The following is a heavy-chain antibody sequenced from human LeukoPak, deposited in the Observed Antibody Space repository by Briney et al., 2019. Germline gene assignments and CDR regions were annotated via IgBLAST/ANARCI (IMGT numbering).Heavy chain of an antibody. CDR1: GGSISNSSHY. D-gene: IGHD1-7*01. Sequence: SETLSLTCTVSGGSISNSSHYWGWIRQPPGKGLEWIGSMYYSGRTHYNPSLKSRVTISVDTPKNQFSLSLTSVTAADTAVYYCVRHRTGTTADYWGQGTLVTVSS. V-gene: IGHV4-39*01. CDR2: MYYSGRT. J-gene: IGHJ4*02. CDR3: VRHRTGTTADY.